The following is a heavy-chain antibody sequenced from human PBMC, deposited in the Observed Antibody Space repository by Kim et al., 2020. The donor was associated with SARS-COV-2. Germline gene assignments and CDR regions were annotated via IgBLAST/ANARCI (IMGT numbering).Heavy chain of an antibody. J-gene: IGHJ5*02. V-gene: IGHV1-69*13. Sequence: SVKVSCKASGGTFSSYAISWVRQAPGQGLEWMGGIIPIFGTANYAQKFQGRVTITADESTSTAYMELSSLRSEDTAVYYCARDADYYGSGSYYNRNWFDPWGQGTLVTVSS. CDR2: IIPIFGTA. CDR3: ARDADYYGSGSYYNRNWFDP. D-gene: IGHD3-10*01. CDR1: GGTFSSYA.